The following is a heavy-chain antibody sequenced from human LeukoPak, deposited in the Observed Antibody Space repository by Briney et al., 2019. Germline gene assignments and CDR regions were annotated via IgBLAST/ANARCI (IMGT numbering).Heavy chain of an antibody. CDR3: ARVRTSTNLNWFDP. CDR1: GGSISTTNW. V-gene: IGHV4-4*02. D-gene: IGHD2-2*01. CDR2: IYDTGST. Sequence: SETLSLTCAVSGGSISTTNWWNWVRQPPGKGLEWIGEIYDTGSTNYNPSLKSRVTISVDKSKNQFSLKLSSVTAADTAVYYCARVRTSTNLNWFDPWGQGTLVTVSS. J-gene: IGHJ5*02.